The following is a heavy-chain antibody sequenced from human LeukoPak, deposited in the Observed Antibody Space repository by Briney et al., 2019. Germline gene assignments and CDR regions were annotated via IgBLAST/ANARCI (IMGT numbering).Heavy chain of an antibody. J-gene: IGHJ6*02. V-gene: IGHV4-39*07. D-gene: IGHD3-10*01. Sequence: SETLSLTCTVSGGSISSSSYYWGWIRQPPGKGLEWIGSIYYSGSTYYNPSLKSRVTISVDTSKNQFSLKLSSVTAADTAVYYCARETGTRWFGRDYYGMDVWGQGTTVTVSS. CDR3: ARETGTRWFGRDYYGMDV. CDR1: GGSISSSSYY. CDR2: IYYSGST.